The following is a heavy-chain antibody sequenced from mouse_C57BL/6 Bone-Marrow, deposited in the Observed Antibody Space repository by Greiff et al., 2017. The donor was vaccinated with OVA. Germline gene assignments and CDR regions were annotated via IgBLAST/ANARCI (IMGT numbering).Heavy chain of an antibody. J-gene: IGHJ4*01. CDR3: TRLLDAMDY. Sequence: EVNVVESGEGLVKPGGSLKLSCAASGFTFCSYAMSWVRQTPEKRLEWVAYISSGGDYIYYADTVKGRFTISRDNARNTLYLQMSSLKSEDTAMYYCTRLLDAMDYWGQGTSVTVSS. CDR1: GFTFCSYA. CDR2: ISSGGDYI. V-gene: IGHV5-9-1*02. D-gene: IGHD2-1*01.